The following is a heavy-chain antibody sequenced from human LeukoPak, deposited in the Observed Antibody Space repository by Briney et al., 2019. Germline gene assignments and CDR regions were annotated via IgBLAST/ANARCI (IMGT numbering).Heavy chain of an antibody. J-gene: IGHJ5*02. V-gene: IGHV5-51*01. Sequence: VESLKISCKASGYSFTSYWIGWVRQMPGKGLEWMGIISPGDSDTRYSPSFQGQVTISADKSITTAYLQWNSLQASDTAMYYCARFSGSSFDKNWFDPWGQGTLVTVSS. CDR1: GYSFTSYW. D-gene: IGHD3-10*01. CDR3: ARFSGSSFDKNWFDP. CDR2: ISPGDSDT.